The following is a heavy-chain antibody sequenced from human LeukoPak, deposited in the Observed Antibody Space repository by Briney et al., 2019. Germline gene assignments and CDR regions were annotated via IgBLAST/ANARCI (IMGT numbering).Heavy chain of an antibody. J-gene: IGHJ4*02. V-gene: IGHV3-48*03. CDR1: AFTFSNYE. CDR3: ARVALDSSGDNYGQGAFDY. D-gene: IGHD6-19*01. Sequence: GGSLRLSCAASAFTFSNYEMNWVRQAPGKGLEWLSYISGSGRTIFYGDSVKGRFTISRDNANNSLYLQINSLRAEDTALYYCARVALDSSGDNYGQGAFDYWGQGTLVTVSS. CDR2: ISGSGRTI.